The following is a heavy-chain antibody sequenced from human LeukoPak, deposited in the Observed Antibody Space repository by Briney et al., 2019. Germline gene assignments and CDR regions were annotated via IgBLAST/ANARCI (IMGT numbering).Heavy chain of an antibody. Sequence: GALRLSCAASGFTFSNYGMHWVRQAPGKGLEWVAGISYDGSNKYYADSVKGRFTISRDNSKNTLYLQMNSLRAEDTAVYYCARDLGDRDLLWFRGSDYWGQGTLVTVSS. V-gene: IGHV3-30*03. CDR2: ISYDGSNK. CDR3: ARDLGDRDLLWFRGSDY. D-gene: IGHD3-10*01. J-gene: IGHJ4*02. CDR1: GFTFSNYG.